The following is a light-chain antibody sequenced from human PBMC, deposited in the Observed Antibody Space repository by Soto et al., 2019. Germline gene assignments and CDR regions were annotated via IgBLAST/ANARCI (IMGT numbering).Light chain of an antibody. CDR3: QQRSNWPLT. CDR2: DAS. J-gene: IGKJ3*01. Sequence: ESVLTQSPATLSLSPGERATLSCRASQSVSSYLAWYQQKPGQSPRLLIYDASNRATGIPARFSGSGSGTDFTLTISSLEPEDFAVYYCQQRSNWPLTFGPGTKVDIQ. CDR1: QSVSSY. V-gene: IGKV3-11*01.